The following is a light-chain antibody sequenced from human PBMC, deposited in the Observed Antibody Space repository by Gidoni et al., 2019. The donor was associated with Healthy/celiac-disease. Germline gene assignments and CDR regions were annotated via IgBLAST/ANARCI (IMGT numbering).Light chain of an antibody. CDR2: WAF. J-gene: IGKJ1*01. Sequence: DIVMTQSPDSLAVSLGERPTINCKSSQRVLYSSHNKNYLAWYHQKPGQPPKLLIYWAFTRESGVPDRFSGIGSGTDFTLTISSLQAEDVAVYYCQQYYSTTQWTFXQXTKVEIK. V-gene: IGKV4-1*01. CDR3: QQYYSTTQWT. CDR1: QRVLYSSHNKNY.